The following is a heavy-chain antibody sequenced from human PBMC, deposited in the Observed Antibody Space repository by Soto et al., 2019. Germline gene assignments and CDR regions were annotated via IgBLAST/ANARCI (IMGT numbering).Heavy chain of an antibody. CDR3: ARSVLEYSSSPGAFDI. CDR1: GFTFSSYG. Sequence: GGSLRFSCAASGFTFSSYGMHWVRQAPGKGLEWVAVIWYDGSNKYYADSVKGRFTISRDNSKNTLYLQMNSLRAEDTAVYYCARSVLEYSSSPGAFDIWGQGTMVTVSS. J-gene: IGHJ3*02. V-gene: IGHV3-33*01. CDR2: IWYDGSNK. D-gene: IGHD6-6*01.